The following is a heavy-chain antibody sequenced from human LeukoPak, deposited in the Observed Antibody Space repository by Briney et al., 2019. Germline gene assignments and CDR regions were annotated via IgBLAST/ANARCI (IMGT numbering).Heavy chain of an antibody. CDR3: ATDLGDNWNSKPGVL. CDR2: FDPEDGET. V-gene: IGHV1-24*01. CDR1: GYTLTELS. Sequence: ASVKVSCKVSGYTLTELSMHWVRQAPGKGLEWMGGFDPEDGETIYAQKFQGRVTMTEDTSTDTAYMELSSLRSEDTAVYYCATDLGDNWNSKPGVLWGQGTLVTVAS. J-gene: IGHJ4*02. D-gene: IGHD1-7*01.